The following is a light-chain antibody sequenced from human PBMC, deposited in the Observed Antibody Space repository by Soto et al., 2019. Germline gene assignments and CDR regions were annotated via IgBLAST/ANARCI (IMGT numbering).Light chain of an antibody. V-gene: IGLV1-44*01. Sequence: QSVLTQPPSASGTPGQRVTISCSGISSNIGSNTVNWYQQLPVTAPKLVIDSNNQRPSGVPDRFSGSKSGTSASLAISGLQSEDEADYYCAAWDDSLNGPVFGGWTKLTVL. CDR3: AAWDDSLNGPV. J-gene: IGLJ2*01. CDR1: SSNIGSNT. CDR2: SNN.